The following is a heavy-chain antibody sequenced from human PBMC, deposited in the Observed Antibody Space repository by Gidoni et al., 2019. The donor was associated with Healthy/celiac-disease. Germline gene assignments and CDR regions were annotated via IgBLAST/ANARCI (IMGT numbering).Heavy chain of an antibody. CDR3: ARVRIAAGNWFDP. CDR2: INPNSGGT. D-gene: IGHD6-13*01. Sequence: QVQLVQSGAEVKKPGASVKVSCKASGYTFTGYYMQWVRQAPGQGLEWMGRINPNSGGTNYAKKCQGRVTMTRDTSISTAYMELSRLRSDDTAVYYCARVRIAAGNWFDPWGQGTLVTVSS. J-gene: IGHJ5*02. V-gene: IGHV1-2*06. CDR1: GYTFTGYY.